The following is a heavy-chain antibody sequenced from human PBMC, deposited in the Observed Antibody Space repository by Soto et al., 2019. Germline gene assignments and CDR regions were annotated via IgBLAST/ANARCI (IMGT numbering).Heavy chain of an antibody. J-gene: IGHJ5*02. CDR3: AKTPGLAVAATNWFDP. V-gene: IGHV4-59*01. Sequence: KPSETLSLTCTVSGGSMTGFYWSWIRQPPGKGLEWIGFIYYSGNTNYNPSLKSLVTISVDTSKSQFSLKLSSVTAADTAVYYCAKTPGLAVAATNWFDPWGQGTLVTVS. CDR2: IYYSGNT. D-gene: IGHD6-19*01. CDR1: GGSMTGFY.